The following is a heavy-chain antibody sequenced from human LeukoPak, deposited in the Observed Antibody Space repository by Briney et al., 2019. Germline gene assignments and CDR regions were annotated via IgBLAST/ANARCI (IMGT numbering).Heavy chain of an antibody. Sequence: SETLSLTCAAYGGSFSGYYWSWIRQPPGKGLEWIGEINHSGSTNYNPSLKSRVTISVDTSKNQFSLKLSSVTAADTAVYYCARALTGEIDYWGQGTLVTVSS. J-gene: IGHJ4*02. V-gene: IGHV4-34*01. CDR1: GGSFSGYY. CDR3: ARALTGEIDY. CDR2: INHSGST. D-gene: IGHD1-20*01.